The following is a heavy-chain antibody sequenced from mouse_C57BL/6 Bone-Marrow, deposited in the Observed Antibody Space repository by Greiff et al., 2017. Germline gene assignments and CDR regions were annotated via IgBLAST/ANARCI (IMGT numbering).Heavy chain of an antibody. D-gene: IGHD2-5*01. V-gene: IGHV1-69*01. J-gene: IGHJ4*01. CDR2: IDPSDGST. CDR3: SSENRRGYYSNSDALDY. Sequence: QVQLQQPGAELVMPGASVKLSCKASGYTFTSYWMHWVKQRPGQGLEWIGEIDPSDGSTNYNQKFKGKSTLTVDKSSSTAYMQLISLTSEDSAVYYGSSENRRGYYSNSDALDYGGRGTGATVTA. CDR1: GYTFTSYW.